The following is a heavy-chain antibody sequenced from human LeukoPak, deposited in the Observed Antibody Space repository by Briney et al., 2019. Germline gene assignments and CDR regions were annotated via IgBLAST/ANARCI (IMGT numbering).Heavy chain of an antibody. CDR3: ARDPVPATARHFDY. D-gene: IGHD1-1*01. CDR2: TSSDGNIK. Sequence: GALRLSCAASGFTFSSYAMHWVRQAPGKGQEWVAVTSSDGNIKYYADSVKGRFTISRDNSKNTQYLQMNSLRGEDTGVYYCARDPVPATARHFDYWGQGTLVTVSS. J-gene: IGHJ4*02. CDR1: GFTFSSYA. V-gene: IGHV3-30-3*01.